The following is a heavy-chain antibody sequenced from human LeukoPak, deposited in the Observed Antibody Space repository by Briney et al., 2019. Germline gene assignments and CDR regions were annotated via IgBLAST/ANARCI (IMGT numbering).Heavy chain of an antibody. Sequence: GGSLRLSCAASGFTFSSCSMNWVRQAPGKGLEWVSSISSSSSYIYHADSVKGRFTISRDNAKNSLYLQMNSLRAEDTAVYYCARDLRLDYWGQGTLVTVSS. V-gene: IGHV3-21*01. CDR2: ISSSSSYI. CDR1: GFTFSSCS. CDR3: ARDLRLDY. J-gene: IGHJ4*02.